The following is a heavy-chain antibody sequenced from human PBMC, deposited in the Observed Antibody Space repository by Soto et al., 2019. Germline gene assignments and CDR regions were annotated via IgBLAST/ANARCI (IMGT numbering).Heavy chain of an antibody. CDR3: VKEGYMRSDWYGQFDY. CDR1: GLTFNSYA. J-gene: IGHJ4*02. D-gene: IGHD6-19*01. Sequence: AGGSLRLSCSASGLTFNSYAMHWVRQAPGKGLEFLSAISSYGANTYYADSVKGRFAISRDNSKNTLYLQMSSLRAEDTALYYCVKEGYMRSDWYGQFDYWGQGALVTVSS. CDR2: ISSYGANT. V-gene: IGHV3-64D*06.